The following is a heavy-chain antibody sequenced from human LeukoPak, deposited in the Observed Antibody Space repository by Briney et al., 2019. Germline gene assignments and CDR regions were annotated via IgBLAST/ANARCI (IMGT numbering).Heavy chain of an antibody. Sequence: GTLRLSCAASGFTFSSYDMTWIRQPPGRGLEWIGEINLSGGTNYHPSLKSRVTISVDTSKNQFSLKLSSVTAADTAVYYCARGVIITFDYWGQGTLVTVSS. CDR2: INLSGGT. V-gene: IGHV4-34*01. CDR1: GFTFSSYD. CDR3: ARGVIITFDY. J-gene: IGHJ4*02. D-gene: IGHD3-3*01.